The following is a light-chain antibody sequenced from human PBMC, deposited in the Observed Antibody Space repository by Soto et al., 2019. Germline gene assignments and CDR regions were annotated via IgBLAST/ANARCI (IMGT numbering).Light chain of an antibody. CDR1: QSVSSSY. CDR2: GAS. V-gene: IGKV3D-7*01. CDR3: QQDYNLPPT. J-gene: IGKJ5*01. Sequence: PGERVTLSCRASQSVSSSYLTWYQQKPGQAPRLLIYGASTRATSIPARFSGSGSGTDFTLTISSLQPEDFAVYYCQQDYNLPPTFGQGTRLEMK.